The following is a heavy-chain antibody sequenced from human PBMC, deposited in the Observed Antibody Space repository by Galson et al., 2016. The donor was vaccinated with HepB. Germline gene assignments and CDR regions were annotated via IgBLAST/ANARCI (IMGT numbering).Heavy chain of an antibody. J-gene: IGHJ4*02. V-gene: IGHV6-1*01. CDR3: ATFYYDY. CDR1: GDSVSSNSAA. Sequence: CAISGDSVSSNSAAWNWIRQSPSRGLEWLEKIYYRSNWNYDYAVSVKSRLTINPDTSKNQFSQQLNSMTPEDTAVYYCATFYYDYWGQGIQVTVSS. CDR2: IYYRSNWNY. D-gene: IGHD3-10*01.